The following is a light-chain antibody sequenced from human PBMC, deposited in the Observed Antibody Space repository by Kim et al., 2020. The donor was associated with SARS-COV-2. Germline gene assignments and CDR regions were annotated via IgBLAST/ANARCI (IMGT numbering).Light chain of an antibody. CDR2: DAS. CDR1: QSVSGY. V-gene: IGKV3-11*01. Sequence: PGERATFSCRASQSVSGYLAWYQQKPGQAPRLLIYDASNRATGIPARFSGSGSGTDFTLTISSLEPEDFAVYYCQQRSNWPRTITFGQGTRLEIK. J-gene: IGKJ5*01. CDR3: QQRSNWPRTIT.